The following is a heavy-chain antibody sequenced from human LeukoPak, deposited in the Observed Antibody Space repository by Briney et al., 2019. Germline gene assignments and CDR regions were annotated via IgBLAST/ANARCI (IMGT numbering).Heavy chain of an antibody. V-gene: IGHV3-30*18. CDR3: AKAFSTTVTTRHYYGMDV. Sequence: PGGSLRLSCVASGFTFSSYWMHWVRQAPGKGLEWVAVISYDGSNKYYADSVKGRFTISRDNSKNTLYLQMNSLRAEDTAVYYCAKAFSTTVTTRHYYGMDVWGQGTTVTVSS. J-gene: IGHJ6*02. D-gene: IGHD4-17*01. CDR2: ISYDGSNK. CDR1: GFTFSSYW.